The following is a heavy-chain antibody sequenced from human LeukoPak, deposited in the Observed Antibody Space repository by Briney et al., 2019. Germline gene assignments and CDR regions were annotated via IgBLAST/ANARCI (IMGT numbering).Heavy chain of an antibody. Sequence: SQTLSLTCTISGDSVSRNNIAWNWIRQSPSRGLEWLGRTYYSSQWYNEYAVSVRSRIIINPDTSKNQFSLQLNSVTPEDTAVYYCARGRDVVVVPAADFDYRGQGTTVTVSS. CDR2: TYYSSQWYN. CDR1: GDSVSRNNIA. D-gene: IGHD2-2*01. CDR3: ARGRDVVVVPAADFDY. J-gene: IGHJ4*03. V-gene: IGHV6-1*01.